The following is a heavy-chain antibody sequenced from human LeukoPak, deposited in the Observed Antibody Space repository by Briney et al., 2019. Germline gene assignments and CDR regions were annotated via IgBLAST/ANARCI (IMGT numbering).Heavy chain of an antibody. D-gene: IGHD3-22*01. V-gene: IGHV4-39*01. CDR1: GGSISKSSYY. Sequence: SETLSLTCTVSGGSISKSSYYWGWIRQPPGKGLEWIGSIYYSGSAYYNPSLKSRVTISVDTSKSQFSLKLSSVTAADTAMYYCASQWYYYDSSGLDAFDTWGQGTMVTVSS. CDR3: ASQWYYYDSSGLDAFDT. CDR2: IYYSGSA. J-gene: IGHJ3*02.